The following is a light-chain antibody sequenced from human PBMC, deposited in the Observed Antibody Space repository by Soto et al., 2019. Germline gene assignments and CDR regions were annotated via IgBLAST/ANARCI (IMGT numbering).Light chain of an antibody. V-gene: IGKV1-27*01. J-gene: IGKJ5*01. Sequence: DIQMTQSPSSLSASVGDRVPITCRASQGISNHLAWYQQKPGKVPRLLIYGASTLQSGVPSRFSGSGSGTDFTLTISSLQPEDFATYYCQKYNGAPRTFGQGTRLEIK. CDR3: QKYNGAPRT. CDR1: QGISNH. CDR2: GAS.